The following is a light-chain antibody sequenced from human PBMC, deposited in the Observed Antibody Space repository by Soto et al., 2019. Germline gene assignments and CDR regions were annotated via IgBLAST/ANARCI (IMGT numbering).Light chain of an antibody. CDR2: DAS. CDR3: QQRSNGLT. Sequence: EIVLTQSPATLSLSPGERATLYFRASQSVSSYLAWYQQKPGQAPRLLIYDASNRATGIPARFSGSGSGTDFTLTISSLEPEDFAVYYCQQRSNGLTFGGGTKVDIK. V-gene: IGKV3-11*01. CDR1: QSVSSY. J-gene: IGKJ4*01.